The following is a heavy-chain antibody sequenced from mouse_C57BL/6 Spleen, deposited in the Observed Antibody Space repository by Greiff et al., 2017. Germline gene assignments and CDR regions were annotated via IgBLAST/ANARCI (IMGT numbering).Heavy chain of an antibody. D-gene: IGHD2-4*01. CDR3: AEIYYDYAFAY. J-gene: IGHJ3*01. CDR1: GYTFTDYY. V-gene: IGHV1-19*01. CDR2: INPYNGGT. Sequence: EVQLQQSGPVLVKPGASVKMSCKASGYTFTDYYMNWVKQSHGKSLEWIGVINPYNGGTSYNQKFKGKATLTVDKSSSTAYMELKSLTSEDSAVYYCAEIYYDYAFAYWGQGTLVTVSA.